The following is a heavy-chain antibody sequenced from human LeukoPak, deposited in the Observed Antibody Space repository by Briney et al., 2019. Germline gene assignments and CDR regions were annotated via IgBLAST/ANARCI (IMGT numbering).Heavy chain of an antibody. CDR2: IIPIFGTA. CDR1: GGTFSSYA. V-gene: IGHV1-69*01. J-gene: IGHJ4*02. CDR3: AREQMGHSGYDELYYFDY. Sequence: SVKVSCMASGGTFSSYAISWVRQAPGQGLEWMGGIIPIFGTANHAQKFQGRVTITADESTSTVYMELRSLRSEDTAVYYCAREQMGHSGYDELYYFDYWGQGTLVTASS. D-gene: IGHD5-12*01.